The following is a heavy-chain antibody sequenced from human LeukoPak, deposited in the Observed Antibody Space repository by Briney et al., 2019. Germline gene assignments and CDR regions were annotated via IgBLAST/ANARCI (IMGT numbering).Heavy chain of an antibody. V-gene: IGHV3-33*01. CDR2: KWYDGSNK. D-gene: IGHD2-15*01. Sequence: PGGSLRLSCAASGFTFSSYGMHWVRQAPGKGLEWVAVKWYDGSNKYYADSVKGRFTISRDNSKSTLYLQMNSLRAEDTAVYYCARDSRVADIWGQGTMVTVSS. J-gene: IGHJ3*02. CDR3: ARDSRVADI. CDR1: GFTFSSYG.